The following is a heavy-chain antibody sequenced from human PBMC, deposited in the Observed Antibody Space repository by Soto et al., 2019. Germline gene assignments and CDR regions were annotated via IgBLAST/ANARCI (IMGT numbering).Heavy chain of an antibody. V-gene: IGHV1-69*04. Sequence: SVKVSCKASGGTFSSYTISWVRQAPGQGLEWMGRIIPILGIANYAQKFQGRVTITADKSTSTAYMELNSLRVADTAVYYCVREGSAWSRGYWGQGTLVTVSS. CDR1: GGTFSSYT. CDR2: IIPILGIA. J-gene: IGHJ4*02. CDR3: VREGSAWSRGY. D-gene: IGHD6-19*01.